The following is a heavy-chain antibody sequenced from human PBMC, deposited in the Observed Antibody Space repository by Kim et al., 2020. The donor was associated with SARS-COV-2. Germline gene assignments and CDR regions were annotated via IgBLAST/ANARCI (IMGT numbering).Heavy chain of an antibody. CDR2: ISSSSSYI. CDR3: ARAGRNTMRVVVEGGAFDI. D-gene: IGHD3-22*01. J-gene: IGHJ3*02. V-gene: IGHV3-21*01. CDR1: GFTFSSYS. Sequence: GGSLRLSCAASGFTFSSYSMNWVRQAPGKGLEWVSSISSSSSYIYYADSVKGRFTISRDNAKNSLYLQMNSLRAEDTAVYYCARAGRNTMRVVVEGGAFDIWGQGTMVTVSS.